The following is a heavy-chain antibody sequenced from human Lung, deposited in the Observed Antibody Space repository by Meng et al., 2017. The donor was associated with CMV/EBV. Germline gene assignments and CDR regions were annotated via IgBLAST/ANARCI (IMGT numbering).Heavy chain of an antibody. CDR1: GFTFSSYT. CDR3: ARDWGPFDF. Sequence: GESXKISCAASGFTFSSYTIDWVRQAPGKGLEWVSSISSSSSHIYYTDSVKGRFTISRDNAENSLYLQMNSLRAEDTAVYYCARDWGPFDFWGQGTLVTVSS. CDR2: ISSSSSHI. V-gene: IGHV3-21*01. D-gene: IGHD3-16*01. J-gene: IGHJ4*02.